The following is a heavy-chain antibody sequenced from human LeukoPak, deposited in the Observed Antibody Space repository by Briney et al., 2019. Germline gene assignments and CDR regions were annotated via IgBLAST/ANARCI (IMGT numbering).Heavy chain of an antibody. D-gene: IGHD2-2*01. V-gene: IGHV4-59*02. J-gene: IGHJ5*02. Sequence: SETLYLTCAVSGGSVSTYYWSWIRQPPGKGLEWIGYIHHSGSTNYNPSLKSRVTVSIDTSKNQFSLKLRSVTAADTAVYYCARAYCTSTSCSWFDPWGQGTLVTVSS. CDR3: ARAYCTSTSCSWFDP. CDR1: GGSVSTYY. CDR2: IHHSGST.